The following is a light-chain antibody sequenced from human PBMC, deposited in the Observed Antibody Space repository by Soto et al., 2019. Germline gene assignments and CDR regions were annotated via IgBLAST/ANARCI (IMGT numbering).Light chain of an antibody. CDR3: QEYNTWPWT. CDR2: GAS. Sequence: EIVMTQYPATLSFSPVHRATLYCGASQSVNNNLAWYQQKLGQAPRVLIYGASTRATGIPARFTGSGSGTEFILTITSLQSEDSAVYYCQEYNTWPWTFGQGTKVDIK. CDR1: QSVNNN. J-gene: IGKJ1*01. V-gene: IGKV3-15*01.